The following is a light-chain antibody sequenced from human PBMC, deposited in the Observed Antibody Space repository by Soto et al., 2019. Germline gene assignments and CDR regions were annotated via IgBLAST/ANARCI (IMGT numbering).Light chain of an antibody. CDR2: GAS. J-gene: IGKJ1*01. V-gene: IGKV3-20*01. CDR1: QSVSNNY. Sequence: EIVLTQSPGTLSLSPGERATLCCRASQSVSNNYLAWYQQKPGQSPRLLIYGASNRATGIPDRLSGSGSGTDFTLTISRLEPEDFAVYYCQQYGSSSTFGQGTKVEIK. CDR3: QQYGSSST.